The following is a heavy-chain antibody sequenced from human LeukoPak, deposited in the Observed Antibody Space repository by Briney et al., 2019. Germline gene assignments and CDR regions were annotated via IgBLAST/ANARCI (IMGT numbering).Heavy chain of an antibody. CDR2: IYYSGST. Sequence: SETLSLTCTVSGGSISSYYWSWIRQPPGKGLEWIGYIYYSGSTNYNPSLKSRVTISVDTSKNQFSLKLSSVTAADTAVYYCARPIGSGYYYNWGQGTLVTVSS. CDR1: GGSISSYY. J-gene: IGHJ4*02. V-gene: IGHV4-59*08. CDR3: ARPIGSGYYYN. D-gene: IGHD3-22*01.